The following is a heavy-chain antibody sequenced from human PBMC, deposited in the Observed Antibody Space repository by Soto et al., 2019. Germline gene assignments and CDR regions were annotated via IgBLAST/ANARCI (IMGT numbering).Heavy chain of an antibody. Sequence: EVQLLDSGGGLVQPGGSLRLSCAASGFTFSNYAMTWVRQGPGKGLEWDSGIRGSGGRPYYADSVKGRFTISRDNSKSTLYLQMNSLRAEDPAVYYCAKAYFVWSSEQPYYFDYWGQGTLGTVSS. D-gene: IGHD3-16*01. V-gene: IGHV3-23*01. CDR3: AKAYFVWSSEQPYYFDY. CDR2: IRGSGGRP. J-gene: IGHJ4*02. CDR1: GFTFSNYA.